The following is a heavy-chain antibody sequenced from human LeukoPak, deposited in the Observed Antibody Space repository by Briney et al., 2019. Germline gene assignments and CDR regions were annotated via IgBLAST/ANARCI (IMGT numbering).Heavy chain of an antibody. Sequence: GGSLRLSCVASGFTFTNYWMNWVRQAPGKGLEWVASIKQDGSQKSYVDSVKGRFTISRDNAKNSLSLQMDSLRGEDTAVYYCARDPSVEVAATHFDYWGQGTLVTVSS. CDR3: ARDPSVEVAATHFDY. J-gene: IGHJ4*02. D-gene: IGHD2-15*01. CDR1: GFTFTNYW. V-gene: IGHV3-7*01. CDR2: IKQDGSQK.